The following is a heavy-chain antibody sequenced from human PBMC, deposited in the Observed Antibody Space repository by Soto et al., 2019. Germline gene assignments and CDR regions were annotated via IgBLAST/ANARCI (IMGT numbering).Heavy chain of an antibody. CDR1: GFSLSTNGVG. J-gene: IGHJ4*02. D-gene: IGHD5-18*01. CDR3: AHKPYSFRWAVDY. V-gene: IGHV2-5*02. Sequence: QITLKESGPTLVKPTQTLTLTCSFSGFSLSTNGVGVGWIRQPPGKALEWLALIYWDDDKRYSPSLKTRLTITKDTSKNPVVLTMTNMDPVDTATYYCAHKPYSFRWAVDYWGQGALVTVSS. CDR2: IYWDDDK.